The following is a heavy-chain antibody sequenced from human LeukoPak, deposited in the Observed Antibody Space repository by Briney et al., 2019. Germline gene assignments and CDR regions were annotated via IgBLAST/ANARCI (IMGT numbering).Heavy chain of an antibody. CDR3: ARGHSSGWYLTWFDP. Sequence: RSSETLSLTCAVYGGSFSGYYWSWIRQPLGKGLEWIGEINHSGSTNYNPSLKSRVTISVDTSKNQFSLKLSSVTAADTAVYYCARGHSSGWYLTWFDPWGQGTLVTVSS. J-gene: IGHJ5*02. D-gene: IGHD6-19*01. CDR2: INHSGST. CDR1: GGSFSGYY. V-gene: IGHV4-34*01.